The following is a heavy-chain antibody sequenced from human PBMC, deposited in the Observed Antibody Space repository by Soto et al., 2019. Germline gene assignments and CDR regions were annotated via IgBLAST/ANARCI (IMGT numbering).Heavy chain of an antibody. V-gene: IGHV4-39*01. J-gene: IGHJ4*02. D-gene: IGHD3-9*01. CDR3: ARLDYYILTGGDY. CDR2: IYYSGST. Sequence: QLQLQESGPGLVKPSETLSLTCTVSGGSISSSSYYWGWIRQPPGKGLEWIGSIYYSGSTYYNPSLKSRVTISVDTSKNQFSLKLSSVTAADTAVYYCARLDYYILTGGDYWGQGTLVTVSS. CDR1: GGSISSSSYY.